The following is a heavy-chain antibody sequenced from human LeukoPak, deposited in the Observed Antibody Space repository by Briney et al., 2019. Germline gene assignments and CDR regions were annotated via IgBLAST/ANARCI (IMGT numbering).Heavy chain of an antibody. CDR1: GFTFSSYA. J-gene: IGHJ4*02. CDR3: ARPYSSGWYSIVY. CDR2: ISYDGSNK. V-gene: IGHV3-30-3*01. D-gene: IGHD6-13*01. Sequence: GSLRLSCAASGFTFSSYAMHWVRQAPGEGLEWVAVISYDGSNKYYADSVKGRFTISRDNSKNTLYLQMNSLRAEDTAVYYCARPYSSGWYSIVYWGQGTLVTVSS.